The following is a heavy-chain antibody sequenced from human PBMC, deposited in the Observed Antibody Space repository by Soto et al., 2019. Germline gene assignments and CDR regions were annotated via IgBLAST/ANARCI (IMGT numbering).Heavy chain of an antibody. CDR2: LYYGGNT. Sequence: VQLVESGGSLIQPGGSLRLSCAASGFTVGSNHMTWVRQAPGRGPEWVSTLYYGGNTYYADSVKGRFTISRDNSKNMLYLHMNSLRAEDTAVYYCARWVDTAKVGYWGQGPLVTVSS. J-gene: IGHJ4*02. CDR1: GFTVGSNH. V-gene: IGHV3-53*01. CDR3: ARWVDTAKVGY. D-gene: IGHD5-18*01.